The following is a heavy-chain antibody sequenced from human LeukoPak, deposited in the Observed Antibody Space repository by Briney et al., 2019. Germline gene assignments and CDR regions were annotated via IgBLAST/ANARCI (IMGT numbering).Heavy chain of an antibody. V-gene: IGHV3-30*02. CDR2: IRYDGSNK. J-gene: IGHJ4*02. CDR3: AKVGLGYCTNGVCPLDY. D-gene: IGHD2-8*01. CDR1: GFTFSSYG. Sequence: PGGSLRLSCAASGFTFSSYGMHWVRQAPGKGLEWVAFIRYDGSNKYYADSVKGRFTISRDNSKNTLYLQMNSLRAGDTAVYYCAKVGLGYCTNGVCPLDYWGQGTLVTVSS.